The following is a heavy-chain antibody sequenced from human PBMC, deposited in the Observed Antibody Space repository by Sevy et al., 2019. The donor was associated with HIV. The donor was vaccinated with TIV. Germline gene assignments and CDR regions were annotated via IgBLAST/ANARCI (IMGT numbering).Heavy chain of an antibody. D-gene: IGHD3-22*01. Sequence: GGSLRLSCEASGFTFSSYEMNWVRQAPGKGLEWLSYISSSGTTIYYTDSVKGRFTISRDNAKNSLYLQMNSLRAEDTAVYYCARVDAYYDKGFVPWGQGTLVTVSS. V-gene: IGHV3-48*03. CDR1: GFTFSSYE. CDR3: ARVDAYYDKGFVP. CDR2: ISSSGTTI. J-gene: IGHJ5*02.